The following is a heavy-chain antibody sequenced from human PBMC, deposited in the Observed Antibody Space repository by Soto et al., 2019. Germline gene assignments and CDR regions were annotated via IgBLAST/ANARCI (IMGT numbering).Heavy chain of an antibody. CDR2: IYYSGST. D-gene: IGHD4-17*01. V-gene: IGHV4-39*01. Sequence: QLQLQESGPGLVKPSETLSLTCTVSGGSISSSSYYWGWIRQPPGKGLEWIGSIYYSGSTYYNPSLKSRVTISVDTSKNQFSLKLSSVTAADTAVYYCARVTKLYRYFDYWGQGTLVTVSS. CDR3: ARVTKLYRYFDY. CDR1: GGSISSSSYY. J-gene: IGHJ4*02.